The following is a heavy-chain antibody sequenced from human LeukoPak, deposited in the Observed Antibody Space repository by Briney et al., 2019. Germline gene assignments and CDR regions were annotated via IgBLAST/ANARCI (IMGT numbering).Heavy chain of an antibody. Sequence: GRSLRLSCAASGFTFSSYGMHWVRQAPGKGLEWVAVISYDGSNKYYADSVKGRFTISRDNSKNTLYLQMNSLRAEDTAVYYCARMDKGAHNSPYYFDYWGQGTLVTVSS. V-gene: IGHV3-30*03. D-gene: IGHD2-2*03. CDR1: GFTFSSYG. J-gene: IGHJ4*02. CDR2: ISYDGSNK. CDR3: ARMDKGAHNSPYYFDY.